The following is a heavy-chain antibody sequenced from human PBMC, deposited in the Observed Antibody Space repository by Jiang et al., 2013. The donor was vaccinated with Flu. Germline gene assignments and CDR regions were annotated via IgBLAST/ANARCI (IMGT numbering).Heavy chain of an antibody. J-gene: IGHJ6*03. CDR1: GGSVSSGDYY. CDR2: IYYSGST. Sequence: SLTCTVSGGSVSSGDYYWSWIRQPPGKGLEWIGYIYYSGSTYYNPSLKSRVTISLDTSKNQFSLKLSSVTAADTAVYYCVREGGYYDSSGYPASRVHRPSYNYYYMDVWGKGTTVIVSS. CDR3: VREGGYYDSSGYPASRVHRPSYNYYYMDV. V-gene: IGHV4-30-4*01. D-gene: IGHD3-22*01.